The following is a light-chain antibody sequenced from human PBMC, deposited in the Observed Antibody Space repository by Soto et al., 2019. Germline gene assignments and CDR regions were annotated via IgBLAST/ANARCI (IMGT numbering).Light chain of an antibody. J-gene: IGLJ1*01. CDR2: DVS. V-gene: IGLV2-14*01. CDR1: RSDVGGYNY. CDR3: SSYTSSSIDYV. Sequence: QSALTQPASVSGSPGQSITISCTGTRSDVGGYNYVSWYQQHPGKAPKLMIYDVSNRPSGVSNRFSGSKSGNTASLTISGLQAEDEADYYCSSYTSSSIDYVFGTGTKVTVL.